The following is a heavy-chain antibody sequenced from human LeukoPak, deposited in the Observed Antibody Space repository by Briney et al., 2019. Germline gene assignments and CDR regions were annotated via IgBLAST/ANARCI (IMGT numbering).Heavy chain of an antibody. CDR2: INAGNGNT. Sequence: ASVKVSCKASGYTFTSYAMHWVRQAPGQRLEWMGWINAGNGNTKYSQKFQGRVTITRDTSTSTVYMELSSLRSEDTAVYYCARVADSSGYYSLFDYWGQGTLVTVSS. D-gene: IGHD3-22*01. CDR3: ARVADSSGYYSLFDY. CDR1: GYTFTSYA. J-gene: IGHJ4*02. V-gene: IGHV1-3*01.